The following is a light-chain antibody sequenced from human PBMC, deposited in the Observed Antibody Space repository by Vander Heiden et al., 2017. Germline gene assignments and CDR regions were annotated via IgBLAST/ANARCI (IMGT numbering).Light chain of an antibody. J-gene: IGKJ3*01. Sequence: DIVMPRSPNSLAVSQGERATINGKSRQSVLYSSNNKNYLAWYQQKPGQTPKRIIYGASILAPGVRDRFSGSGSGRVLILTIRSLQAEDVAVYYCQQCDRSPLNVGPGTKVDMK. CDR2: GAS. CDR1: QSVLYSSNNKNY. V-gene: IGKV4-1*01. CDR3: QQCDRSPLN.